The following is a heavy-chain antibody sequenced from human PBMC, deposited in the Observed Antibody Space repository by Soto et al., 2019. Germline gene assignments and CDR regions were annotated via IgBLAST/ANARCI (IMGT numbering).Heavy chain of an antibody. J-gene: IGHJ5*02. CDR3: VRGGGGGLFDP. Sequence: QVQLVESGGGLVPPGGSLRLSCAGSGCTFGDSYMSWIRQAPGKGLEWLSYISPGSRYPAYADSVKGRFTISRDNARRSLFLQMTSLTAEDTAMYYCVRGGGGGLFDPWGQGTMVTVSS. CDR2: ISPGSRYP. D-gene: IGHD2-15*01. V-gene: IGHV3-11*06. CDR1: GCTFGDSY.